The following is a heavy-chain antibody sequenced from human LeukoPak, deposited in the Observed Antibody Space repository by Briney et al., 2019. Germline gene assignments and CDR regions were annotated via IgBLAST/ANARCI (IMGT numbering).Heavy chain of an antibody. CDR3: ARVPPGYCSGGSCYLDAFDI. D-gene: IGHD2-15*01. J-gene: IGHJ3*02. Sequence: GASVKVSRKASGYTFTSYYMHWVRQAPGQGLEWMGIINPSGGSTSYAQKFQGRVTMTRDTSTSTVYMELSSLRSEDTAVYYCARVPPGYCSGGSCYLDAFDIWGQGTMVTASS. CDR2: INPSGGST. CDR1: GYTFTSYY. V-gene: IGHV1-46*01.